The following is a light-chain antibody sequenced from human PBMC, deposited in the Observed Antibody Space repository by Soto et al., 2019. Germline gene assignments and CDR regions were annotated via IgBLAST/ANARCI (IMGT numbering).Light chain of an antibody. J-gene: IGLJ2*01. Sequence: QSVLTQPASVSGSPGQSITISCTGTSSDVGGYNYVSWYQQHPGKAPKLIIYAVSNRPSGVSDRFSGSKSGNTASLTISGLQPEAEADYYCNSYTSSSTLDVVFGGGTKLTVL. CDR1: SSDVGGYNY. CDR3: NSYTSSSTLDVV. CDR2: AVS. V-gene: IGLV2-14*03.